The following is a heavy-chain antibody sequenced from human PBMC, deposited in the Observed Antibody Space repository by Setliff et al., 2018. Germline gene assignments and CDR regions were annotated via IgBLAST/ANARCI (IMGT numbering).Heavy chain of an antibody. CDR2: IYIGGSA. CDR3: AREQWLDPPGYYYMDV. V-gene: IGHV4-4*07. D-gene: IGHD6-19*01. Sequence: SETLSLTCAVCGGSFSGYYWTCIRQPAGKGLEWIGHIYIGGSANYNPSLKSRVTMSIDTSKNQFSLKLNSVTAADMAVYYCAREQWLDPPGYYYMDVWAKGTTVTVSS. CDR1: GGSFSGYY. J-gene: IGHJ6*03.